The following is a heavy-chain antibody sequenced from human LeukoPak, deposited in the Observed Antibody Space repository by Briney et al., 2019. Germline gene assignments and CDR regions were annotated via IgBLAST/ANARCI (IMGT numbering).Heavy chain of an antibody. J-gene: IGHJ4*02. CDR2: IYYSGST. CDR3: ARGDTAMVR. V-gene: IGHV4-59*02. D-gene: IGHD5-18*01. CDR1: GGSVSSYY. Sequence: SETLSLTCTVSGGSVSSYYWSWIRQPPGKGLEWIGYIYYSGSTNYNPSLKSPVTISVDTSKNQFSLKLSSVTAADTAVYYCARGDTAMVRWGQGTLVTVSS.